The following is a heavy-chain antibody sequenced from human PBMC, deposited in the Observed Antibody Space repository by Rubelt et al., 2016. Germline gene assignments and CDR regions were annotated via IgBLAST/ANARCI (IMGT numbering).Heavy chain of an antibody. CDR2: ISGSGTSM. D-gene: IGHD3/OR15-3a*01. Sequence: VQPGGSLRLSCAASGFTFSSYAMSWVRQAPGKGLEWVSAISGSGTSMYYADSVRGRFTISRDNAKNSLYLQMNSLRAEDTAVYYCARGTQYYYYGMDVWGQGTTVTVSS. CDR3: ARGTQYYYYGMDV. V-gene: IGHV3-48*04. CDR1: GFTFSSYA. J-gene: IGHJ6*02.